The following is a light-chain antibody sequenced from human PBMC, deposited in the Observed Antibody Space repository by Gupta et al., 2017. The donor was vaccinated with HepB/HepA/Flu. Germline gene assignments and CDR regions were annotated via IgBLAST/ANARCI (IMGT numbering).Light chain of an antibody. CDR2: EVS. Sequence: QSALTQPASVSGSPGQSITLSCTGTSSDVGNYNFVSWYQQQHPGKAPKLIIFEVSKRPSGISDRFSGSKSGNTASLTISGLQAEDEADYYCCSYIRYSTWVFGGGTKVTVL. J-gene: IGLJ3*02. CDR1: SSDVGNYNF. V-gene: IGLV2-23*02. CDR3: CSYIRYSTWV.